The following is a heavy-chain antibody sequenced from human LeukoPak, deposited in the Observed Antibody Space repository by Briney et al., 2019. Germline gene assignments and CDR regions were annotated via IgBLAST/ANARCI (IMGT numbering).Heavy chain of an antibody. CDR3: AKSRSGSANWALQIFDN. Sequence: GGSLRLSCAASGFTFSSYAMSWVRQAPGMGLEWVSAISGSGGSTYYADSVKGRFTISRDNSKNTLYLQMNSLRAEDTAVYFCAKSRSGSANWALQIFDNWGQGTLVTVSS. J-gene: IGHJ4*02. CDR2: ISGSGGST. V-gene: IGHV3-23*01. CDR1: GFTFSSYA. D-gene: IGHD1-1*01.